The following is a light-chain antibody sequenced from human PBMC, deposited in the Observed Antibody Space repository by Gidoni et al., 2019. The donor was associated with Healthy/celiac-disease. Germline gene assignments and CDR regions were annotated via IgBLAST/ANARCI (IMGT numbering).Light chain of an antibody. V-gene: IGKV1-8*01. Sequence: AIRITQSPSSLSASTGDRVTTTCRASQGISSYLAWYQQKPGKAPKLLIYAASTLQSGVPSRFSGSGSGTDFTLTISCLQSEDFATYYCQQYYSYPITFGPGTKVDIK. J-gene: IGKJ3*01. CDR2: AAS. CDR1: QGISSY. CDR3: QQYYSYPIT.